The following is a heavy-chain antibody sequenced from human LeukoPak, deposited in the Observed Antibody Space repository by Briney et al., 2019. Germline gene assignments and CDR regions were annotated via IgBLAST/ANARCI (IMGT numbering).Heavy chain of an antibody. D-gene: IGHD2-15*01. Sequence: ASVKVSCKASGYTFTSYDINWVRQATGQGLEWMGWMNPNSGNTGYAQKFQGRVTMTRNTSISTAHMELSSLRSEDTAVYYCARVGKYCSGGSCYYFDYWGQGTLVTVSS. J-gene: IGHJ4*02. CDR3: ARVGKYCSGGSCYYFDY. CDR2: MNPNSGNT. V-gene: IGHV1-8*01. CDR1: GYTFTSYD.